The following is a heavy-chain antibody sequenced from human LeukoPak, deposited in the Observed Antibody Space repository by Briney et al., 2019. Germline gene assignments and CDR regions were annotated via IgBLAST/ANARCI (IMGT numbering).Heavy chain of an antibody. Sequence: GGSLRLSCAASGFTFSDYYMSWIRQAPGKGLEWVSYISSSGSTIYYADSVKGRFTISRDNAKNSLYLQMNSLRAEDTAVYYCAREARYGYGDYVRPDPWGQGTLVTVSS. J-gene: IGHJ5*02. CDR2: ISSSGSTI. D-gene: IGHD4-17*01. CDR3: AREARYGYGDYVRPDP. V-gene: IGHV3-11*01. CDR1: GFTFSDYY.